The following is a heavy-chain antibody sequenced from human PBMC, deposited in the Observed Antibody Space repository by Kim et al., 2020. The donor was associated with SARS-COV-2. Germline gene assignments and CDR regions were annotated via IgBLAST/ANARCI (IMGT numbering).Heavy chain of an antibody. D-gene: IGHD3-10*01. V-gene: IGHV3-23*01. J-gene: IGHJ4*02. CDR1: GFTFSSYA. CDR3: AKRGSGGLRRYFDY. Sequence: GGSLRLSCAASGFTFSSYAMSLVRQAPGKGLEWASTISESGDSTYYAGSVKGRFTISRDNSKNTLYLQMNSLTVEDTAVYYCAKRGSGGLRRYFDYWGQGTLVTVSS. CDR2: ISESGDST.